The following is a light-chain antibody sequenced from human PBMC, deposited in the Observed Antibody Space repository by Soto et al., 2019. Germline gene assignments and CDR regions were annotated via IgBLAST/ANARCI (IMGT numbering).Light chain of an antibody. J-gene: IGKJ1*01. V-gene: IGKV2-28*01. CDR2: LGS. CDR3: MQALQTPPT. Sequence: IVVTQSPLSLPVTPGEPASISCRSNQSLLHANGYSYLDWYLQKPGQSPQLLIYLGSNRASGVPDRFSGSGSGTEFTLTVSRVEAEDFGVYYCMQALQTPPTFGQGTKVEIK. CDR1: QSLLHANGYSY.